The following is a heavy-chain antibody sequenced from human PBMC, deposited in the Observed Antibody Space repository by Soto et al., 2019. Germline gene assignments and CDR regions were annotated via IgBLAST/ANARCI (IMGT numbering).Heavy chain of an antibody. Sequence: PGGSLRLSCAASGFTFDNYAMHWVRQAPGKGLEWVSGISWNSNTIAYADSVKGRFTISRDNAKNSLYLQMNSLRAEDTAVYYCAKDLGVAAAGPLGVPIFLDYGMDVWGQGTTVTVSS. D-gene: IGHD6-13*01. CDR3: AKDLGVAAAGPLGVPIFLDYGMDV. J-gene: IGHJ6*02. CDR1: GFTFDNYA. CDR2: ISWNSNTI. V-gene: IGHV3-9*01.